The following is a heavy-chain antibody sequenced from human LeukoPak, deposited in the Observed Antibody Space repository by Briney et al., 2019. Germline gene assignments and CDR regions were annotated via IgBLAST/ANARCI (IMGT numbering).Heavy chain of an antibody. Sequence: GGSLRLSCEASGFPFSSYAISWVRQAPGTGLEWVSSISSGGSTYYADSAKGRFTISRDNSKNTLYLQMNSLRAEDTAVYYCAKDPHPQLWFQYFDYWGQGTLVTVSS. CDR2: ISSGGST. CDR1: GFPFSSYA. J-gene: IGHJ4*02. V-gene: IGHV3-23*01. D-gene: IGHD5-18*01. CDR3: AKDPHPQLWFQYFDY.